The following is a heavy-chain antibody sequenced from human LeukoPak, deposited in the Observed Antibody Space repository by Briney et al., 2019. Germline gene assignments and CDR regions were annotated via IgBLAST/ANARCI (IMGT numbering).Heavy chain of an antibody. J-gene: IGHJ4*02. D-gene: IGHD3-10*01. CDR2: ISSSSSTI. V-gene: IGHV3-48*04. Sequence: GTSLSLSCAASGFTFSSYAMHWVRQAPGKGLEWVSYISSSSSTIYYADSVKGRFTISRDNAKNSLYLQMNSLRAEDTAVYYCARENPYGSGSPNLDYWGQGTLVTVSS. CDR1: GFTFSSYA. CDR3: ARENPYGSGSPNLDY.